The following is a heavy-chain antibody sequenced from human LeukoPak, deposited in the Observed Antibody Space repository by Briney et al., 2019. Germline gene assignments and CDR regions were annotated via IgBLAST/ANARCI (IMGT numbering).Heavy chain of an antibody. J-gene: IGHJ4*02. Sequence: SETLSLTCAVYGGSFSGYYWSWIRQPPGKGLDWIGEINHSGSTNYNPSLKSRVTISVDTSKNQFSLKLSSVTAADTAVYYCARRVGATGPFDYWGQGTLVTVSS. V-gene: IGHV4-34*01. CDR1: GGSFSGYY. CDR2: INHSGST. D-gene: IGHD1-26*01. CDR3: ARRVGATGPFDY.